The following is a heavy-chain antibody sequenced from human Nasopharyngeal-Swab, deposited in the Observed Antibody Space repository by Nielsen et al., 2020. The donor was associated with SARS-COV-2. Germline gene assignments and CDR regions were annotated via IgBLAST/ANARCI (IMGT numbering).Heavy chain of an antibody. V-gene: IGHV4-34*01. CDR3: ARGSLRRYCSSTSCYASSWFDP. D-gene: IGHD2-2*01. Sequence: RQAPGKGLEWIGEINHSGSTNYNPSLKSRVTISVDTSKNQFSLKLSSVTAAETAVYYCARGSLRRYCSSTSCYASSWFDPWGQGTLVTVSS. J-gene: IGHJ5*02. CDR2: INHSGST.